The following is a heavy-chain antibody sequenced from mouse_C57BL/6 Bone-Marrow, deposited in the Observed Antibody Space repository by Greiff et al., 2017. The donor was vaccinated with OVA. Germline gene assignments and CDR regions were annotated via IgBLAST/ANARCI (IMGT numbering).Heavy chain of an antibody. J-gene: IGHJ1*03. CDR1: GYSITSDY. D-gene: IGHD1-1*01. Sequence: EVKLVESGPGLAKPSQTLSLTCSVTGYSITSDYWNWIRKFPGNKLEYMGYISYSGSTYYNPSLKSRISITRDTSKNQYYLQLNSVTPEDTATYYCARRSSYLLPGYFDVWGTGTTVTVSS. V-gene: IGHV3-8*01. CDR3: ARRSSYLLPGYFDV. CDR2: ISYSGST.